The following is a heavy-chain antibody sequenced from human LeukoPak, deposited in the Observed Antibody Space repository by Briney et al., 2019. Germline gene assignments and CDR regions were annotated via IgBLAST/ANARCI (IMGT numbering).Heavy chain of an antibody. D-gene: IGHD1-26*01. Sequence: ASETLSLTCTVSGYSISSGYYWGWIRQPAGKGLEWIGRIYTSGSTNYNPSLKSRVTISVDTSKNQFSLKLSSVTAADTAVYYCARARAGPLSGSSKYYFDYWGQGTLVTVSS. V-gene: IGHV4-61*02. CDR2: IYTSGST. J-gene: IGHJ4*02. CDR3: ARARAGPLSGSSKYYFDY. CDR1: GYSISSGYY.